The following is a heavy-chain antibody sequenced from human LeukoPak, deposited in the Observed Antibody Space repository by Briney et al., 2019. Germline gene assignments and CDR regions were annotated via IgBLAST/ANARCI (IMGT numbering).Heavy chain of an antibody. V-gene: IGHV4-34*01. Sequence: PSETLSLTCAVYGGSFSGYYWSWIRQPPGKGLEWIGEINHSGSTNYNPSLKSRVTISVDTSKNQFSLKLSSVTAADTAMYYCARGDYNPFDIWGQGTMVTVSS. CDR3: ARGDYNPFDI. D-gene: IGHD4-11*01. CDR2: INHSGST. J-gene: IGHJ3*02. CDR1: GGSFSGYY.